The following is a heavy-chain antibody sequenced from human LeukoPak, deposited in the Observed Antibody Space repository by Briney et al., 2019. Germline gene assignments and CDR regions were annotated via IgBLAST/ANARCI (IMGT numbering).Heavy chain of an antibody. V-gene: IGHV3-7*01. CDR2: IKEDGSEK. CDR1: GFSFSNYW. J-gene: IGHJ4*02. CDR3: ARRLQYQNYFDH. D-gene: IGHD4-11*01. Sequence: GGSLRLSCAASGFSFSNYWMSWVRQAPEKGLEWVANIKEDGSEKYYVDSVKGRFTISRDNAKNSLYLQMNSLRAEDTAVYYCARRLQYQNYFDHWGQGTLVTVSS.